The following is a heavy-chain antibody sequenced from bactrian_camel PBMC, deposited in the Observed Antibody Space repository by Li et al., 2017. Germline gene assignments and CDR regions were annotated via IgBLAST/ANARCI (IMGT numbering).Heavy chain of an antibody. CDR3: AAGVMEYHY. D-gene: IGHD3*01. V-gene: IGHV3S31*01. CDR1: GFTFSVTA. CDR2: INSGGGST. Sequence: VQLVESGGGLVQPGGSLRLSCDASGFTFSVTAMSWVRQTPGKGFEWVSDINSGGGSTYYADSVKGRFTISRDNSKNTLYLQMNSLKLDDTAVYYCAAGVMEYHYWGQGTQVTVS. J-gene: IGHJ4*01.